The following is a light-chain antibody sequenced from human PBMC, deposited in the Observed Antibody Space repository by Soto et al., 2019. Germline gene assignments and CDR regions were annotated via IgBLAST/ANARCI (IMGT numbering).Light chain of an antibody. V-gene: IGKV3-20*01. CDR3: QQYGRSPPYT. Sequence: EIVLTQSPDTLSLSPGERATLSCRASQSIRSNYLAWYQQKPGQAPRLLIYGASSRATGIPGRFSGSGSVTHFTPIISRLEPKDFAVYYCQQYGRSPPYTFGQGTKLEIK. CDR2: GAS. J-gene: IGKJ2*01. CDR1: QSIRSNY.